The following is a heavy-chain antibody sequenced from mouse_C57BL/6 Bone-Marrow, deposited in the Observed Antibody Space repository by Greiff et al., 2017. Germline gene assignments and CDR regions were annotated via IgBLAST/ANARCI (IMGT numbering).Heavy chain of an antibody. CDR2: INPNNGGT. CDR3: ARSALGGYCAWFAY. Sequence: VQLQQSGPELVKPGASVKLSCKASGYTFTDYYMNWVKQSHGRSLEWIGDINPNNGGTRYNQKFKGKATLTVDKSSSTAYMELRSLTSEDSAVYYCARSALGGYCAWFAYWGKGTLVTVSA. V-gene: IGHV1-26*01. D-gene: IGHD2-3*01. CDR1: GYTFTDYY. J-gene: IGHJ3*01.